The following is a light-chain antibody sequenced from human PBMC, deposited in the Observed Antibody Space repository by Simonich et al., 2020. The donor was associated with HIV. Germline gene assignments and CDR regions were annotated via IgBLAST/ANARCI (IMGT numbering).Light chain of an antibody. CDR3: QQHGASSIT. J-gene: IGKJ5*01. V-gene: IGKV3-20*01. CDR2: GAY. Sequence: EMVLTQAPGTLSLSPGERATLSCRASPSVSSSYLSWHQQKPGQAPRLLIYGAYSRDTGIPDMFSGRGSGADFTLTISRLEPEDVAVYSCQQHGASSITFGQGTRLEIK. CDR1: PSVSSSY.